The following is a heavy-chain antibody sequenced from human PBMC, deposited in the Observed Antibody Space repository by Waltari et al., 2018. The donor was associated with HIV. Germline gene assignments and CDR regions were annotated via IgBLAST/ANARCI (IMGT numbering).Heavy chain of an antibody. J-gene: IGHJ5*02. CDR3: ARDTGYCSFGSCSYNWLDP. V-gene: IGHV3-30*01. D-gene: IGHD2-15*01. Sequence: QVHLVESGGGVVQPGRSLRLSCAASGFTFSSYAIHWVRQAPGKGLEWVALRSYVGSNKYDADSVKGRFTISRDNSKNTLYLQMNSLRAEDTSVYYCARDTGYCSFGSCSYNWLDPWGQGTLVSVSS. CDR1: GFTFSSYA. CDR2: RSYVGSNK.